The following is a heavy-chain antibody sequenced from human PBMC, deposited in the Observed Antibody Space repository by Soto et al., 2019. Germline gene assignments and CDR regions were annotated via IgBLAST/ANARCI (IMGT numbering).Heavy chain of an antibody. D-gene: IGHD1-26*01. CDR2: IIPIFGTA. V-gene: IGHV1-69*01. J-gene: IGHJ6*02. Sequence: QVQLVQSGAEVKKPGSSVKVSCKASGGTFSSYAISWVRQAPGQGLEWMGGIIPIFGTANYAQKSQGRVTITADESTSTAYMELGSLRSEDAAVYYCARVRVGAKIPADGMDVWSQGTTATVSS. CDR3: ARVRVGAKIPADGMDV. CDR1: GGTFSSYA.